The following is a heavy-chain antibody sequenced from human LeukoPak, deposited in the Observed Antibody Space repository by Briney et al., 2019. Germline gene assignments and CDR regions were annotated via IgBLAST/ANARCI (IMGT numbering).Heavy chain of an antibody. J-gene: IGHJ4*02. V-gene: IGHV4-39*02. CDR1: GGPISSSNDY. CDR3: AREGGPYRPLDY. Sequence: SETLSLTCTVSGGPISSSNDYWGWVRQPPGKGLEWIGSIYYRGTTYYSPSLKSRVTISVDTSRNQFSLKLTSVTAADTAVLYCAREGGPYRPLDYSGQGTLVTVAS. CDR2: IYYRGTT.